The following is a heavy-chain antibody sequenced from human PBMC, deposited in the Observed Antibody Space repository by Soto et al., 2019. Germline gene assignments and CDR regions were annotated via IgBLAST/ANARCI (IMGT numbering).Heavy chain of an antibody. CDR1: GYTFTGYY. J-gene: IGHJ4*02. D-gene: IGHD6-19*01. Sequence: GASVKVSCKASGYTFTGYYLHWARQAPGQGLEWMGWINPNSGGTNYAQKFQGWVTMTRDTSISTAYMELSRLRSDDTAVYYCARVVAVARGRYFDYWGQGTLVTVSS. CDR3: ARVVAVARGRYFDY. CDR2: INPNSGGT. V-gene: IGHV1-2*04.